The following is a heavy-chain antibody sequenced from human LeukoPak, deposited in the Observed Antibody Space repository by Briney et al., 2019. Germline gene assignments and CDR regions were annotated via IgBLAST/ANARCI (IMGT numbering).Heavy chain of an antibody. CDR2: ISSSSSYI. V-gene: IGHV3-21*04. Sequence: GGSLRLSCAASGFTFSSYSMSWVRQAPGKGLEWVSSISSSSSYIYSADSVKGRFTISRDNSKNTLFLQMNSLRAEDTAVYFCAKDLYDGSGYIRAFDYWGQGTLVTVSS. D-gene: IGHD3-22*01. J-gene: IGHJ4*02. CDR3: AKDLYDGSGYIRAFDY. CDR1: GFTFSSYS.